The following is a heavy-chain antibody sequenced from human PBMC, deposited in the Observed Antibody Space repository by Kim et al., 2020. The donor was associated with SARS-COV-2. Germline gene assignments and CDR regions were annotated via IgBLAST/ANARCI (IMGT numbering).Heavy chain of an antibody. Sequence: GGSLRLSCAASGFTFSSYSMNWVRQAPGKGLEWVSYISSSSSTIYYADSVKGRFTISRDNAKNSLYLQMNSLRDEDTAVYYCARDGLLDLIGVVHDYWGQGTLVTVSS. D-gene: IGHD3-3*01. CDR2: ISSSSSTI. CDR1: GFTFSSYS. J-gene: IGHJ4*02. V-gene: IGHV3-48*02. CDR3: ARDGLLDLIGVVHDY.